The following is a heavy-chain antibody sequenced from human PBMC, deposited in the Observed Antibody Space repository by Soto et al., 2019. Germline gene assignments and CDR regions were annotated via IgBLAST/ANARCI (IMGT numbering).Heavy chain of an antibody. D-gene: IGHD4-17*01. J-gene: IGHJ3*02. Sequence: GGSLRLSCAASGFTFDDYAMHWVRQAPGKGLEWVSGISWNSGSIGYADSVKGRFTISRDNAKNSLYLQMNSLRAEDTALYYCAKGGGTSSTVVTGSHAFDIWGQGTMVTVSS. V-gene: IGHV3-9*01. CDR1: GFTFDDYA. CDR3: AKGGGTSSTVVTGSHAFDI. CDR2: ISWNSGSI.